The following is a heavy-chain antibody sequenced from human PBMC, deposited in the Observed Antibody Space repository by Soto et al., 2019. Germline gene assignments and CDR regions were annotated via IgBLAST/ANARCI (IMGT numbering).Heavy chain of an antibody. J-gene: IGHJ4*02. CDR2: IRSKAYGGTT. V-gene: IGHV3-49*03. Sequence: TGGARRLSCTASGFTFGDYAMSWFRQAPGKGLEWVGFIRSKAYGGTTEYAASVKGRFTISRDDSKSIAYLQMNSLKTEDTAVYYCTRARARSYFAYWGQGTLVTVSS. CDR3: TRARARSYFAY. CDR1: GFTFGDYA.